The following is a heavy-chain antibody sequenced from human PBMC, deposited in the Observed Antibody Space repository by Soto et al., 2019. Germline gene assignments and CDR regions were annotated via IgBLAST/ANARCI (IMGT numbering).Heavy chain of an antibody. J-gene: IGHJ6*03. Sequence: SEALSLTCTISGDSISISSYYWAWIRQAPGKGLEWIGSMYYSGSTYNNPSLKSRVTMSVDTPKKQFSLILSSVTAADTAVYYCARVPMKGGSGYYTGRTLENYMDVWGKGTTVTVSS. D-gene: IGHD3-3*01. CDR1: GDSISISSYY. V-gene: IGHV4-39*02. CDR2: MYYSGST. CDR3: ARVPMKGGSGYYTGRTLENYMDV.